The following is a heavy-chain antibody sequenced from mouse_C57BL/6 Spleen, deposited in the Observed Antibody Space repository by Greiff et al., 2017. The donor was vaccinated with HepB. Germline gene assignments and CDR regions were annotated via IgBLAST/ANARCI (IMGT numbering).Heavy chain of an antibody. D-gene: IGHD1-1*01. J-gene: IGHJ4*01. V-gene: IGHV1-85*01. CDR3: ARKGIDYYGSSSYYYAMDY. Sequence: LQESGPELVKPGASVKLSCKASGYTFTSYDINWVKQRPGQGLEWIGWIYPRDGSTKYNEKFKGKATLTVDTSSSTAYMELHSLTSEDSAVYFCARKGIDYYGSSSYYYAMDYWGQGTSVTVSS. CDR1: GYTFTSYD. CDR2: IYPRDGST.